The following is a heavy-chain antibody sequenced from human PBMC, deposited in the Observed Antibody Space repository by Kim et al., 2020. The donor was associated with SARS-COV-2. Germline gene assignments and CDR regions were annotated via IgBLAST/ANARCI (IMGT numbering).Heavy chain of an antibody. Sequence: ASVKVSCKASGYTFTGYYMHWVRQAPGQGLEWMGWINPNSGGTNYAQKFQGRVTMTRDTSISTAYMELSRLRSDDTAVYYCARDLTYYDILTGYLMYYYYGMDVWGQGTTVTVSS. CDR2: INPNSGGT. J-gene: IGHJ6*02. CDR1: GYTFTGYY. CDR3: ARDLTYYDILTGYLMYYYYGMDV. V-gene: IGHV1-2*02. D-gene: IGHD3-9*01.